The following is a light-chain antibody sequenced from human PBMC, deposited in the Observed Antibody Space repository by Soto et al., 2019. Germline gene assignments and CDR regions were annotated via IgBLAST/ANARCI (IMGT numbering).Light chain of an antibody. V-gene: IGKV3-15*01. CDR3: QQYDKWPFT. J-gene: IGKJ3*01. CDR1: QSVSGN. CDR2: GSF. Sequence: EIVMTQSPATLSVSPGERATLSCRASQSVSGNLAWYQQKPGQAPRLLFYGSFTRATGIPARFSGSGSGTDVTLTISSLQSEDFAVYYCQQYDKWPFTFGPGTKVDIK.